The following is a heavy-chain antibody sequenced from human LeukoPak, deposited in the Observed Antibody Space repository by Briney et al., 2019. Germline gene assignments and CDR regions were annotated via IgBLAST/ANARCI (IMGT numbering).Heavy chain of an antibody. CDR2: IYVGDNV. Sequence: GGSLRLSCVASGFIVSNNYLNWVRQAPGKGLEWLSIIYVGDNVYYADSVKGRFTISRDNSKNTLYLQMNSLRAEDTAVYYCATAVGRSNYDGFDYWGQGTLVTVSS. V-gene: IGHV3-53*01. J-gene: IGHJ4*02. CDR1: GFIVSNNY. D-gene: IGHD4-11*01. CDR3: ATAVGRSNYDGFDY.